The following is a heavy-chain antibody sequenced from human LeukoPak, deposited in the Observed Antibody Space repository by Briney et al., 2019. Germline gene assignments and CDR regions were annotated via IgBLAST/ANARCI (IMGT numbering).Heavy chain of an antibody. Sequence: ASVKVSCQVAGYTLTELSMHWVRQAPGKGLEWMGGFDPEDGEAIYAQKFQGRVTMTEDTSTDTAYMELSSLRSEGTAVYYCATSSSGWYGGIFDYWGQGTLVTVSS. V-gene: IGHV1-24*01. CDR1: GYTLTELS. CDR2: FDPEDGEA. CDR3: ATSSSGWYGGIFDY. D-gene: IGHD6-19*01. J-gene: IGHJ4*02.